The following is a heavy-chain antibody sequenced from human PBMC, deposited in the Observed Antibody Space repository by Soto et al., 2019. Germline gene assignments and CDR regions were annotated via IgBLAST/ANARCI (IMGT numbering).Heavy chain of an antibody. CDR2: ISYDGSNK. D-gene: IGHD4-17*01. J-gene: IGHJ6*02. V-gene: IGHV3-30*18. CDR3: AKDYGPRGGMDV. Sequence: VGSLRLSCAASGFTFSSYGMHWVRQAPGKGLEWVAVISYDGSNKYYADSVKGRFTISRDNSKNTLYLQMNSLRAEDTAVYYCAKDYGPRGGMDVWGQGTTVTVSS. CDR1: GFTFSSYG.